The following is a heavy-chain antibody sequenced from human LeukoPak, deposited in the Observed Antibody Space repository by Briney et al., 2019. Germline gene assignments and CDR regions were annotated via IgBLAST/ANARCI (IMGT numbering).Heavy chain of an antibody. CDR3: GQGLLDY. CDR1: GFTFSSYW. D-gene: IGHD2-15*01. V-gene: IGHV3-7*01. J-gene: IGHJ4*02. Sequence: PGGSLRLSCEASGFTFSSYWMTWVRQAPGKGLEWVANIKQDGSEKYYVDSVKGRFTISRDNAKNSVYLQMNSLRAEDTAVYYCGQGLLDYWGQGTPVTVSS. CDR2: IKQDGSEK.